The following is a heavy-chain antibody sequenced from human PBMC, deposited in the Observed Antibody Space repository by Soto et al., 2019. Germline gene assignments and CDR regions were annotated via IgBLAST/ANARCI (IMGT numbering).Heavy chain of an antibody. CDR3: VGGSHADY. CDR1: EFTFNGYW. D-gene: IGHD2-15*01. J-gene: IGHJ4*02. CDR2: INHDGIEK. Sequence: EVQLVESGGGLVQPGGSLKLSCAASEFTFNGYWVTWVRQAPGRGLEWVANINHDGIEKYHADFVKGRFVLSRDNAKNSVYLQMSNLRADDTAIYYCVGGSHADYWGRGTLVTVSS. V-gene: IGHV3-7*03.